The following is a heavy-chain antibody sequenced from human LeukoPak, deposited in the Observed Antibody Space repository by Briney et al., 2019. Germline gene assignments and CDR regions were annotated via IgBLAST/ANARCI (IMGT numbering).Heavy chain of an antibody. J-gene: IGHJ4*02. Sequence: GGSLRLSCAASVFTLSTCWMTWVRQAPGKGLEWVANIKQDGCERYHVDSVKGRFTISRDNAKSSLYLQMNSLRAEDTAVYYCALWATNFDYWGQGTLVTVSS. CDR3: ALWATNFDY. D-gene: IGHD5-12*01. V-gene: IGHV3-7*01. CDR2: IKQDGCER. CDR1: VFTLSTCW.